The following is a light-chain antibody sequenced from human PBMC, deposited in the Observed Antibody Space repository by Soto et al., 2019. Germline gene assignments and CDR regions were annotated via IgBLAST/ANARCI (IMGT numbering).Light chain of an antibody. Sequence: QSALAQPASVSGSPGQSITMSCTGTSSDGGGYNYVSWYQQHPGKAPKLMIYDVSNRPSGVSNRFSGSKSGNTASLTISGLQAEDEADYYCSSYTSSSLYVFGTGTKLTVL. CDR3: SSYTSSSLYV. J-gene: IGLJ1*01. CDR1: SSDGGGYNY. CDR2: DVS. V-gene: IGLV2-14*01.